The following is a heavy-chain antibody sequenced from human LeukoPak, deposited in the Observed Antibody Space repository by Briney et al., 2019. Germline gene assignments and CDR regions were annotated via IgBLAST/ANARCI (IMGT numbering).Heavy chain of an antibody. J-gene: IGHJ4*02. CDR2: ISGSGGST. CDR1: RFTFSSYA. V-gene: IGHV3-23*01. D-gene: IGHD4/OR15-4a*01. Sequence: PGGSLRLSCAASRFTFSSYAMSWVRQAPGKGLEWVSGISGSGGSTYYADSVKGRFTISRDNAKNSLYLQLNSLRVEDTAVYYCRSGGAAPGAFDNWGQGTLVTVSP. CDR3: RSGGAAPGAFDN.